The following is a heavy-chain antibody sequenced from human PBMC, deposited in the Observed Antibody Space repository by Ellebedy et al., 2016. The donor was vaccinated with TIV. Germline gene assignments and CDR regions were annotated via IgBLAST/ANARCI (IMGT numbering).Heavy chain of an antibody. CDR1: GFTFSNYA. J-gene: IGHJ5*02. CDR2: ISYDGSNK. V-gene: IGHV3-30-3*01. CDR3: ARDSPLENWFDP. Sequence: GGSLRLSCAASGFTFSNYALSWVRQAPGKGLEWVAVISYDGSNKYYADSVKGRFTISRDNSKNTLYLQMNSLRAEDTAVYYCARDSPLENWFDPWGQGTLVTVSS.